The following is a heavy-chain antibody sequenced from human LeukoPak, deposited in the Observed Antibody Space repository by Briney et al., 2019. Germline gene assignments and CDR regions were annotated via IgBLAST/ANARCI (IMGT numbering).Heavy chain of an antibody. D-gene: IGHD3-16*01. CDR2: IKQDGSEK. J-gene: IGHJ4*02. V-gene: IGHV3-7*01. CDR1: GFTFSSYW. CDR3: AKVGGGYIVDC. Sequence: PGGSLRLSCAASGFTFSSYWMSWVRQAPGKGLEWVANIKQDGSEKYYVDSVKGRFTISRDNAKNSLYLQMNSLRAEDTAVYYCAKVGGGYIVDCWGQGTLVTVSS.